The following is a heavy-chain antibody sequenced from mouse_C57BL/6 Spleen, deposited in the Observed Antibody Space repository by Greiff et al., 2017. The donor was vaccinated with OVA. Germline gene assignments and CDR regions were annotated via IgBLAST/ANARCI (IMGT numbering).Heavy chain of an antibody. V-gene: IGHV1-59*01. CDR1: GYTFTSYW. Sequence: QVQLQQPGAELVRPGTSVKLSCKASGYTFTSYWMPWVKQSPGQGLEWIGVLAPSDSYTNSNQKFKGQATLTVDTSSSTAYMRLSSLTSEDSAVYYCARGGVTTVVAPYYLDYWGQGTTLTGSS. D-gene: IGHD1-1*01. CDR2: LAPSDSYT. CDR3: ARGGVTTVVAPYYLDY. J-gene: IGHJ2*01.